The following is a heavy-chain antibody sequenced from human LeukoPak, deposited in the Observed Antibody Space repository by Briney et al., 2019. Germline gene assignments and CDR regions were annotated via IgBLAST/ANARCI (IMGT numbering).Heavy chain of an antibody. V-gene: IGHV3-33*01. CDR2: IWYDGSNK. D-gene: IGHD3-16*01. Sequence: PGGSLRLSCAASGFTFSSYGMHWVRQAPGKGLEWVAVIWYDGSNKYYADSVKGRFAISRDNSKNTLYLQMNSLRAEDTAVYYCARGAQGGWGDLDYWGQGTLVTVSS. CDR3: ARGAQGGWGDLDY. J-gene: IGHJ4*02. CDR1: GFTFSSYG.